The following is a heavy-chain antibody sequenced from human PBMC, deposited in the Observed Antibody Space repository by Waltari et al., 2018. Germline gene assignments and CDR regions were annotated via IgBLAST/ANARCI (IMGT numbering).Heavy chain of an antibody. D-gene: IGHD2-2*01. CDR2: IYTSGST. J-gene: IGHJ4*02. Sequence: QVQLQESGPGLVKPSETLSLTCTVSGGSISSYYWRWIRQPAGKGLEWIGRIYTSGSTNYNPSLKSRVTMSVDTSKNQFSLKLSSVTAADTAVYYCARERCSSTSCYALWFDYWGQGTLVTVSS. CDR3: ARERCSSTSCYALWFDY. CDR1: GGSISSYY. V-gene: IGHV4-4*07.